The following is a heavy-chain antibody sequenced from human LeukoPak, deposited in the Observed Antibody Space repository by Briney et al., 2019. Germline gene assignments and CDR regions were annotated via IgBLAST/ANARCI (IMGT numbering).Heavy chain of an antibody. CDR1: GYTFTSYY. D-gene: IGHD4-11*01. CDR2: INPSGGST. Sequence: ASVKVSCKASGYTFTSYYMHWVRQAPGQGLEWMGIINPSGGSTSYAQKFQGRVTITTDESTSTAYMELSSLRSEDTAVYYCARGKMTTVSAEVIYYYYMDVWGKGTTVTVSS. CDR3: ARGKMTTVSAEVIYYYYMDV. V-gene: IGHV1-46*01. J-gene: IGHJ6*03.